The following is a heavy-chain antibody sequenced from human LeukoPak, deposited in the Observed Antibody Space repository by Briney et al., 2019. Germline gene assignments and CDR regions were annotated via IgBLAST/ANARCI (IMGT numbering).Heavy chain of an antibody. CDR1: GGSISSYY. D-gene: IGHD3-10*01. CDR2: IYYSGST. J-gene: IGHJ5*02. V-gene: IGHV4-59*12. Sequence: SSETLSLTCTVSGGSISSYYWSWIRQPPGKGLEWIGYIYYSGSTNYNPSLKSRVTISVDTSKNQFSLKLSSVTAADTALYYCAGVFWFGEVGWFDPWGQGTLVTVSS. CDR3: AGVFWFGEVGWFDP.